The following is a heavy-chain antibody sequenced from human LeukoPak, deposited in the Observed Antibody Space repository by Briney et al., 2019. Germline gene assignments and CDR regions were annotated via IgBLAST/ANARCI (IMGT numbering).Heavy chain of an antibody. CDR3: ACDQNDFWSGYYRY. CDR2: INHSGST. V-gene: IGHV4-34*01. J-gene: IGHJ4*02. CDR1: GGSFSGYY. D-gene: IGHD3-3*01. Sequence: SETLSLTCAVYGGSFSGYYWSWIRQPPGKGREWVGQINHSGSTNYNPSLKSRVSISVDTSKNQFSLKLSSVTAAETSVYYCACDQNDFWSGYYRYWGQGTLVTVSS.